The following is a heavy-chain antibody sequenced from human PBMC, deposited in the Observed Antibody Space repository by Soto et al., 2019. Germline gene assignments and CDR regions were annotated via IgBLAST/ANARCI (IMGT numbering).Heavy chain of an antibody. CDR2: INPNSGGT. CDR1: GYTFTGYY. D-gene: IGHD2-8*01. Sequence: QVQLVQSGAEVKKPGASVKVSCKASGYTFTGYYMHWVRQAPGQGLEWMGWINPNSGGTNYAQKFQGWVTMTRDTSIRTAYMELSRLRSDDTAVYYCARDGPKGGYCTNSVCYPALSDAFDIWGQGTMVTVSS. CDR3: ARDGPKGGYCTNSVCYPALSDAFDI. V-gene: IGHV1-2*04. J-gene: IGHJ3*02.